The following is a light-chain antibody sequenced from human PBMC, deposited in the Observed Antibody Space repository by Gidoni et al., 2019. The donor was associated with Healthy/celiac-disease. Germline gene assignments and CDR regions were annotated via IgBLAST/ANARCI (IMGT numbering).Light chain of an antibody. CDR3: QVCARSTPFV. CDR1: NIGSKN. CDR2: RDS. Sequence: SYELTQPLSVSVALGQTARINCGGNNIGSKNVHWYQQKPGQAPVLVIYRDSNRPSVIPERFSGSNSWNTATLTISRAQAVDEADYFCQVCARSTPFVFGVGTKLTVL. J-gene: IGLJ3*02. V-gene: IGLV3-9*01.